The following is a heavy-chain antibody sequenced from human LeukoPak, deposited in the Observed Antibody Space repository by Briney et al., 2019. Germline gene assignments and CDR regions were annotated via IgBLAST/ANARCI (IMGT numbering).Heavy chain of an antibody. Sequence: ASVKVSCKASGYTFTSYYMHWVRQAPGQGLEWMGIINPSGGSTSYAQKFQGRVTMTRDTSTSTVYMELSSLRSEDTAVYYCAKGSVLRFLEWLSLDYWGQGTLVTVSS. D-gene: IGHD3-3*01. CDR2: INPSGGST. J-gene: IGHJ4*02. V-gene: IGHV1-46*01. CDR1: GYTFTSYY. CDR3: AKGSVLRFLEWLSLDY.